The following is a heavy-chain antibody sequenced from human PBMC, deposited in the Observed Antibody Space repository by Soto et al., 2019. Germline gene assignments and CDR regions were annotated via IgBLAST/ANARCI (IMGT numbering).Heavy chain of an antibody. V-gene: IGHV4-30-4*01. J-gene: IGHJ4*02. D-gene: IGHD3-3*01. CDR2: MYYSGSS. Sequence: QVQVQESCPGLLKPSQTLSLTCTVSGGSISSGDYYWSWLRQSPGQGLEWIGYMYYSGSSYYNPSLKTRVTMSVDTSKNQFPLKLSSVTAADTAVYYCARDLYEFWSGYADYWGQGTLVTVSS. CDR1: GGSISSGDYY. CDR3: ARDLYEFWSGYADY.